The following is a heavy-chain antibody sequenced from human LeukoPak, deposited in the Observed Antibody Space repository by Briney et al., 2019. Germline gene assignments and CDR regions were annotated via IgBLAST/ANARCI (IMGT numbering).Heavy chain of an antibody. J-gene: IGHJ2*01. V-gene: IGHV3-7*01. CDR2: IKQDGSER. Sequence: GGSLRLSCAASGSTFSSYWMSWVRQAPGKGLEWVANIKQDGSERYYVDSVKGRFTISRDNAKNSLYLQMNSLGAEDTAVYYCARAADFWSGYRFYWYFDLWGRGTLVTVSS. CDR3: ARAADFWSGYRFYWYFDL. D-gene: IGHD3-3*01. CDR1: GSTFSSYW.